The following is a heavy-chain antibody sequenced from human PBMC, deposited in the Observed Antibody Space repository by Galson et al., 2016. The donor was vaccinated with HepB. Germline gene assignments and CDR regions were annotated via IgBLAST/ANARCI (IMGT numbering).Heavy chain of an antibody. CDR2: ISGGGGST. Sequence: SLRLSCAASGFTFSSYAMGWVRQAPGKGLEWVSAISGGGGSTYYADSVKGRFTISRDNSKNTLYLQMNSLRAEDTAVYYCAKDYRPYYYGSGRSPFDYWGQGTLVTVSS. V-gene: IGHV3-23*01. CDR1: GFTFSSYA. CDR3: AKDYRPYYYGSGRSPFDY. D-gene: IGHD3-10*01. J-gene: IGHJ4*02.